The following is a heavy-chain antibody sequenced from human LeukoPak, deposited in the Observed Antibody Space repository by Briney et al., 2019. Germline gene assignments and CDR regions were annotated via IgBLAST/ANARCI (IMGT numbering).Heavy chain of an antibody. CDR2: ISSSGTTI. Sequence: GGSLRLSCAASGFTFSDNNMSWIRQAPGKGLEWFSYISSSGTTIYYEDSVKGRFTISRDNAKNSLYLQMNSLRAEDTAVYYCARDEYYDSSGYTSWGQGTLVTVSS. V-gene: IGHV3-11*04. D-gene: IGHD3-22*01. J-gene: IGHJ4*02. CDR3: ARDEYYDSSGYTS. CDR1: GFTFSDNN.